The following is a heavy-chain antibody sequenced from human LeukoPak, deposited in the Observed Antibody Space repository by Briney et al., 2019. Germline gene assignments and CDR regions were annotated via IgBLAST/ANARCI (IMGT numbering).Heavy chain of an antibody. CDR3: ARGFGATNAFDI. D-gene: IGHD5-24*01. CDR1: GGSFSGYY. V-gene: IGHV4-59*10. Sequence: SETLSLTCAVYGGSFSGYYWSWIRQPAGKGLEWIGRIYTSGSTNYNPPLKSRVTMSVDTSKNQFSLKLSSVTAADTAVYYCARGFGATNAFDIWGQGTMVTVSS. J-gene: IGHJ3*02. CDR2: IYTSGST.